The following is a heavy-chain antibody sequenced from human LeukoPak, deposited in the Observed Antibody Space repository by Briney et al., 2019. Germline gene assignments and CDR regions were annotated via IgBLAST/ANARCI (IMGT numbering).Heavy chain of an antibody. V-gene: IGHV3-21*01. Sequence: GGSLRLSCAASGFTVSSNYMSWVRQAPGKGLEWVSSVSTGSNYIYYADSVKGRFTISRDNTKNSLYLQMNSLRVEDTAVYYCARGGAAAARKRGIDYWGQGTLVTVSS. J-gene: IGHJ4*02. CDR2: VSTGSNYI. D-gene: IGHD6-13*01. CDR3: ARGGAAAARKRGIDY. CDR1: GFTVSSNY.